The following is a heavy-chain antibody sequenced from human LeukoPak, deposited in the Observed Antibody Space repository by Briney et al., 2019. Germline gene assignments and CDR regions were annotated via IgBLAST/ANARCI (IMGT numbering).Heavy chain of an antibody. CDR1: GFSLSTSGVG. V-gene: IGHV2-5*02. CDR2: IYWDDDK. D-gene: IGHD5-12*01. Sequence: SGPTLVKPTQTLTLTCTFSGFSLSTSGVGVGWIRQPPGKALEWLALIYWDDDKRYSPSLRSRLTITKDASKNQVVLTMTNMDPVDTATYYCAHSLALGYDFGTLDYWGQGTLVTVSS. CDR3: AHSLALGYDFGTLDY. J-gene: IGHJ4*02.